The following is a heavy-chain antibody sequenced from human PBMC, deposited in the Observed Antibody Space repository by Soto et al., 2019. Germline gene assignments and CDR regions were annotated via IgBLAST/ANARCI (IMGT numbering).Heavy chain of an antibody. CDR3: AKDRRSGYYFGYYFDY. D-gene: IGHD3-22*01. CDR1: GFTFSSYG. J-gene: IGHJ4*02. Sequence: PGGSLRLSCAASGFTFSSYGMHWVRQAPGKGLEWVAVISYDGSNKYYADSVKGRFTISRDNSKNTLYLQMNSLGAEDTAVYYCAKDRRSGYYFGYYFDYWGQGTLVTVSS. V-gene: IGHV3-30*18. CDR2: ISYDGSNK.